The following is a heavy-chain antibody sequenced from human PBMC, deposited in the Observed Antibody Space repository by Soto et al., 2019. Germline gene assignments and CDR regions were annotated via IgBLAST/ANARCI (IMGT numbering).Heavy chain of an antibody. CDR2: ISSSSSYI. CDR1: GFTFSSYS. V-gene: IGHV3-21*01. D-gene: IGHD5-18*01. J-gene: IGHJ4*02. CDR3: ARETGYSSGGFDD. Sequence: EVQLVESGGGLVKPGWSLRLSCAASGFTFSSYSMNWVRQAPGKVLEWVSSISSSSSYIYYADSVKGRFTISRDNAKNSLHLQMNRLSAEDTAVYYCARETGYSSGGFDDWGQGTRVTVSS.